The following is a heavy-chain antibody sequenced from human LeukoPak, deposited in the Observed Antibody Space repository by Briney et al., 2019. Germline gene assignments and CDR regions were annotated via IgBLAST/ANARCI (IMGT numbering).Heavy chain of an antibody. CDR3: ARGWNYAFRFDY. CDR2: IKQDGGEK. CDR1: GFTFSDYW. D-gene: IGHD1-7*01. Sequence: GGSLRFSCAAFGFTFSDYWMTWVRQAPGKGLEWVAHIKQDGGEKYYVDSVKGRFAISRDNAKNLVYLQMNSLRVEDTAVYYCARGWNYAFRFDYWGQGTLVTVSS. J-gene: IGHJ4*02. V-gene: IGHV3-7*04.